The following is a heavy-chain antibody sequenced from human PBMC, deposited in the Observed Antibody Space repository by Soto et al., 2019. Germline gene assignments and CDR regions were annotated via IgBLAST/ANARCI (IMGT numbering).Heavy chain of an antibody. CDR3: ARGGSSGWRRGGWFDP. J-gene: IGHJ5*02. V-gene: IGHV4-31*03. CDR2: IYYSGST. Sequence: SSETLSLTCTVSGGSISSGGYYWSWIRQHPGKGLEWIGYIYYSGSTYYNPSLKSRVTISVDTSKNQFSLKLSSVTAADTAVYYCARGGSSGWRRGGWFDPWGQGTLVTVSS. D-gene: IGHD6-19*01. CDR1: GGSISSGGYY.